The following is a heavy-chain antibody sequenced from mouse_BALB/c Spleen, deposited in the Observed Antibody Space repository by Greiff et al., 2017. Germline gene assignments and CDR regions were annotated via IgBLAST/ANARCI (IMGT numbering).Heavy chain of an antibody. CDR2: ISDGGSYT. J-gene: IGHJ3*01. Sequence: EVQGVESGGGLVKPGGSLKLSCAASGFTFSDYYMYWVRQTPEKRLEWVATISDGGSYTYYPDSVKGRFTISRDNAKNNLYLQMSSLKSEDTAMYYCARATMITTWFAYWGQGTLVTVSA. V-gene: IGHV5-4*02. CDR1: GFTFSDYY. D-gene: IGHD2-4*01. CDR3: ARATMITTWFAY.